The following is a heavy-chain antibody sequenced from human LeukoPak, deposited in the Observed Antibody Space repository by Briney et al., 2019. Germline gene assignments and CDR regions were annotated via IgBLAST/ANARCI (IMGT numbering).Heavy chain of an antibody. CDR2: ISYDGSKT. J-gene: IGHJ4*02. CDR1: GFTFSTYP. CDR3: ARETYYYDR. Sequence: GGSLRLSCAASGFTFSTYPMHWVRQAPGKGLEWVAVISYDGSKTYYTDSAKGRFTISRDNSKNTLYLQMNSLRAEDTAVFYCARETYYYDRWGQGTLVTVSS. V-gene: IGHV3-30-3*01. D-gene: IGHD3-22*01.